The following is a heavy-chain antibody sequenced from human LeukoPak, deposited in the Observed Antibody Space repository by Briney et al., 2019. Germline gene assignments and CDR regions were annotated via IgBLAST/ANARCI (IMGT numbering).Heavy chain of an antibody. CDR3: ARSSGHDAFDI. V-gene: IGHV5-51*01. D-gene: IGHD3-10*01. CDR1: GYRFTNYW. Sequence: GESLKISCKSSGYRFTNYWIGWVRQMPGKGLEWMGIIYPGDSDTRYSPSFQGQVTISADKSISTAYLQWSSLKASDTAMYYCARSSGHDAFDIWGQGTMVTVSA. J-gene: IGHJ3*02. CDR2: IYPGDSDT.